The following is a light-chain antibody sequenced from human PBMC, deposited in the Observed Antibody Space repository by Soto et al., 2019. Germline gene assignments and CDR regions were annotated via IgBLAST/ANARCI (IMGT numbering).Light chain of an antibody. CDR2: GAS. CDR1: QSVSSK. J-gene: IGKJ5*01. CDR3: QQYNNWPPIP. V-gene: IGKV3D-15*01. Sequence: EIVITPSPATLSVSPGERVTLSGRASQSVSSKLAWYQQKPGQAPRLLIYGASTRATGIPARFSGGGSGTEFTLSIRRLKSEDLAVYYGQQYNNWPPIPVGQGKRREIK.